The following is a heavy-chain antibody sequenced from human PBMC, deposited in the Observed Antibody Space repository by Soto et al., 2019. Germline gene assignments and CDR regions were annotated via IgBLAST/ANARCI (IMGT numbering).Heavy chain of an antibody. CDR2: MNLNSGNT. CDR1: GYTFTSYD. Sequence: QVQLVQSGAEVKKPGASVKVSCKAPGYTFTSYDINWLRQATGQGLEWMGWMNLNSGNTGYARKFPGRVTMTKNTCISTAYMERGSLRSEDTAGYICERERRGHTDSWGQGTLVTVSS. CDR3: ERERRGHTDS. J-gene: IGHJ4*02. V-gene: IGHV1-8*01. D-gene: IGHD2-15*01.